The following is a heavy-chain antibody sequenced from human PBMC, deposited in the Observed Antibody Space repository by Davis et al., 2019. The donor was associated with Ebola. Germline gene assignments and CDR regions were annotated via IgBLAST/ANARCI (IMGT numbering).Heavy chain of an antibody. D-gene: IGHD6-19*01. Sequence: SVKVSCKASGGTFTNYVISWVRQAPGQGLEWMGRIIPIFGLANYAQKFQGRVTITADKSANTAYMELTSLRSEDTAVYYCARDKRSSWYGGMDVWGQGTTVTVSS. CDR3: ARDKRSSWYGGMDV. J-gene: IGHJ6*02. CDR1: GGTFTNYV. V-gene: IGHV1-69*04. CDR2: IIPIFGLA.